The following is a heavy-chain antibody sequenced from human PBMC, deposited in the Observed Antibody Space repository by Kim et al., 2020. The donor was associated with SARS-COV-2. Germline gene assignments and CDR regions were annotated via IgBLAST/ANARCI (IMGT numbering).Heavy chain of an antibody. Sequence: GESLKISCKGSGYSFTSYWIGWVRQMPGKGLEWMGIIYPGDSDTRYSPSFQGQVTISADKSISTAYLQWSSLKASDTAMYYCARHVSSFHGNKVVTPDYFDYWGQGTLVTVSS. J-gene: IGHJ4*02. CDR1: GYSFTSYW. D-gene: IGHD2-21*02. CDR3: ARHVSSFHGNKVVTPDYFDY. CDR2: IYPGDSDT. V-gene: IGHV5-51*01.